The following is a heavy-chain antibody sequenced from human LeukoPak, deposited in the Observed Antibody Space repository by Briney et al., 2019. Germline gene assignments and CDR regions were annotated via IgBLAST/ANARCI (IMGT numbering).Heavy chain of an antibody. CDR1: GFTFSSYA. CDR3: AKESPSAYSYYFDY. V-gene: IGHV3-23*01. J-gene: IGHJ4*02. Sequence: GGSLRLSCAASGFTFSSYAMSWVRQAPGKGLEWVSDISGSGSSTYSAGSVKGRFTISRDNSKNTLYLQMYSLRAEDTAVYYCAKESPSAYSYYFDYWGQGTLVTVSS. D-gene: IGHD4/OR15-4a*01. CDR2: ISGSGSST.